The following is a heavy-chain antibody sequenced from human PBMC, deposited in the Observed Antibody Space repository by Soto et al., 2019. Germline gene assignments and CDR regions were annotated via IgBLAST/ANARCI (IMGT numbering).Heavy chain of an antibody. D-gene: IGHD5-12*01. J-gene: IGHJ4*02. CDR3: ARYRAVATQYQYFFDY. V-gene: IGHV4-39*01. Sequence: SETLSLTCTVSGGSISSSDYFWGWIRQPPGKALEWIGNIFYIGSTYYNPSLKSRVTISVDTSKSQFSLQLSSVTAADTAVYYCARYRAVATQYQYFFDYWGLGTLVTVSS. CDR2: IFYIGST. CDR1: GGSISSSDYF.